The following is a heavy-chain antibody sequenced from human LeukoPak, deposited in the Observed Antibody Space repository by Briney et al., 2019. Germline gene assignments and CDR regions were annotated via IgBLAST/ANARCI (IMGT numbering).Heavy chain of an antibody. Sequence: GGSLRLSCAASGFTFSNAWMSWVRQAPGKGLEWVAKIKADGGEKDHVASVKGRFTISRDNAKNSLYLQMNSLRVEDTAVYYCARGGAARPDFWGQGTLVTVSS. CDR2: IKADGGEK. CDR3: ARGGAARPDF. CDR1: GFTFSNAW. D-gene: IGHD6-6*01. J-gene: IGHJ4*02. V-gene: IGHV3-7*01.